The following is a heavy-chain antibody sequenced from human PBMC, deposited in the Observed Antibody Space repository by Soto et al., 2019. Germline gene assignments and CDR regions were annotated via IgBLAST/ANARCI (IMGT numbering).Heavy chain of an antibody. CDR3: ARPQDGYSSGWYSIDI. CDR2: IYPGDSDT. J-gene: IGHJ3*02. V-gene: IGHV5-51*01. CDR1: GYSFTRYW. D-gene: IGHD6-19*01. Sequence: GESLKISCKDSGYSFTRYWIGWVRQMPGKGLEWMGIIYPGDSDTRYSPSFQGQVTISADKSISTAYLQWSSLKASDTAMYYCARPQDGYSSGWYSIDIWGQGTMVT.